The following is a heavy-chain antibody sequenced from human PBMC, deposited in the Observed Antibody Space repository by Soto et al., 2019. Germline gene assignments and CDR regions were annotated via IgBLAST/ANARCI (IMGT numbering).Heavy chain of an antibody. V-gene: IGHV1-69*12. J-gene: IGHJ4*02. CDR2: IIPIFGTA. CDR3: ARGLIGYSYDQRYYFDY. D-gene: IGHD5-18*01. CDR1: GGTFSSYA. Sequence: QVQLVQSGAEVKKPGSSVKVSCKASGGTFSSYAISWVRQAPGQGLEWMGGIIPIFGTANYAQKFQGRVTITADESTSTAYMELSSLRSEDTAVYYCARGLIGYSYDQRYYFDYWGQGTLVTVSS.